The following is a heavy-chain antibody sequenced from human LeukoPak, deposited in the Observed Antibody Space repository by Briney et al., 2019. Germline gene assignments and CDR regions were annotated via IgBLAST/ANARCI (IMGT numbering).Heavy chain of an antibody. CDR3: ARSRTPGY. J-gene: IGHJ4*02. V-gene: IGHV3-7*03. Sequence: GGSLRLSCAASGFTFSNAWMNWVRQAPGKGLEWVANIKQDGSEKYYVDSVKGRFTISRDNAKNSLYLQMNSLRAEDTAVYYCARSRTPGYWGQGTLVTVSS. CDR2: IKQDGSEK. CDR1: GFTFSNAW.